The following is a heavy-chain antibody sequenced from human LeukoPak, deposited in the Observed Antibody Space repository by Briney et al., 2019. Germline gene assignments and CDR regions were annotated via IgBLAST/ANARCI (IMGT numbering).Heavy chain of an antibody. J-gene: IGHJ4*02. Sequence: ASVKVSCKASGYTLTGDYRHCVRHAPGQGLERRVGIHPNSGGTNYAQKFQGRVTMTRDTSISTAYMELSRLRSDDTAVYYCATEEPLGATKWFYFDDWGQGTLVTVSS. V-gene: IGHV1-2*02. CDR1: GYTLTGDY. CDR3: ATEEPLGATKWFYFDD. D-gene: IGHD1-26*01. CDR2: IHPNSGGT.